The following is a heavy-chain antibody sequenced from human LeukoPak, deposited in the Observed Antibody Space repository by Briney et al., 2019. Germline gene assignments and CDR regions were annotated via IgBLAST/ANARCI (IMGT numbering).Heavy chain of an antibody. CDR2: ISYDGSNK. CDR1: GFTFSSYA. J-gene: IGHJ4*02. V-gene: IGHV3-30-3*01. CDR3: ARDPTLRLGELSPFDY. Sequence: GGSLRLSCAASGFTFSSYAMPWVRLAPGKGLEWVAVISYDGSNKYYADSVKGRFTISRDNSKNTLYLQMNSLRAEDTAVYYCARDPTLRLGELSPFDYWGQGTLVTVSS. D-gene: IGHD3-16*02.